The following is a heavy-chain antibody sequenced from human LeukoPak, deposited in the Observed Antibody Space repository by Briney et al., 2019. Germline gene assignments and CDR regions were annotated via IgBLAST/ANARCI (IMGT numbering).Heavy chain of an antibody. CDR1: GFTFDDYA. Sequence: GGSLRLSCAASGFTFDDYAMRWVRQAPGKGLEWVSGISWNSGSIGYADSVKGRFTISRDNAKNSLYLQMNSLRAEVTALYYCAKGPYFDYWGQGTLVTVSS. CDR3: AKGPYFDY. CDR2: ISWNSGSI. V-gene: IGHV3-9*01. J-gene: IGHJ4*02.